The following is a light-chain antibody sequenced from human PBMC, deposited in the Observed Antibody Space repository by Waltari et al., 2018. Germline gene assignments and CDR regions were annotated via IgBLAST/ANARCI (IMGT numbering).Light chain of an antibody. CDR2: GAS. Sequence: EIVMTQSPATLSVSPGERANLSCRASQSVSSNLAWYQQKPGQAPRLLIYGASTRDTGIPARFSGSGSGTEFTLTISSLQSEDFAVYYCQQYNNWPALTFGGGTKVEIK. V-gene: IGKV3-15*01. CDR3: QQYNNWPALT. J-gene: IGKJ4*01. CDR1: QSVSSN.